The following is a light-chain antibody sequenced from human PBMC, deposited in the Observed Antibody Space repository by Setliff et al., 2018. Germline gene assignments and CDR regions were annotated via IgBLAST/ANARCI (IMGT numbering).Light chain of an antibody. CDR2: SNN. CDR1: SSNIGSNT. Sequence: LTQPPSASGTPGQRVTISCSGSSSNIGSNTVNWYQQLPGTAPKLLIYSNNQRPSGVPDRFSGSKSGTSASLAISGLQSEDEADYYCSSYAGSNTPYVFGTGTKVTVL. V-gene: IGLV1-44*01. J-gene: IGLJ1*01. CDR3: SSYAGSNTPYV.